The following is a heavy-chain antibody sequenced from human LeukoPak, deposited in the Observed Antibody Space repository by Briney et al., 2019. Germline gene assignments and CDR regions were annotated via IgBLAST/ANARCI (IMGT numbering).Heavy chain of an antibody. CDR1: GYTVTSYG. V-gene: IGHV1-18*01. CDR2: ISAYNGNT. CDR3: ARVVRGVFSFDY. Sequence: ASVKVSCKASGYTVTSYGISWVRQAPGQGLEWMGWISAYNGNTNYAQKLQGRVTMTTDTSTSTAYMELRSLRSDDTVVYYCARVVRGVFSFDYWGQGTLVTVSS. J-gene: IGHJ4*02. D-gene: IGHD3-10*01.